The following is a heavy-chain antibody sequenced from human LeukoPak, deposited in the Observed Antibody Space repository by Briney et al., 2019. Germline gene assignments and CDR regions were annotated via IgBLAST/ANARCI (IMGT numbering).Heavy chain of an antibody. CDR2: INPSGDRT. J-gene: IGHJ6*02. Sequence: GASVKVSCKASGYTFTRYYLHWVRQAPGQGLEWMGIINPSGDRTNNAQQFQGRVTMTRDTSTSTVYMQLSSLRSEDTAVYYCARDLAIAAAPYGMDVWGQGTTVTVSS. D-gene: IGHD6-13*01. CDR3: ARDLAIAAAPYGMDV. CDR1: GYTFTRYY. V-gene: IGHV1-46*01.